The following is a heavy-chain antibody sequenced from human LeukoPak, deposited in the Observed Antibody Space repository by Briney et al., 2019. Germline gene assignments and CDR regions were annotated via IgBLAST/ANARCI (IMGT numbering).Heavy chain of an antibody. CDR2: ISSTGSDM. CDR1: GFTLNTYS. V-gene: IGHV3-21*01. J-gene: IGHJ4*02. Sequence: GGSLRLSCAASGFTLNTYSMNWVRQAPGKGLEWVSSISSTGSDMYYVDSVKGRFTISRDNAKNSLFLQVNSLRAEDTAVYYCARSRSAGYWGQGTLVTVSS. CDR3: ARSRSAGY.